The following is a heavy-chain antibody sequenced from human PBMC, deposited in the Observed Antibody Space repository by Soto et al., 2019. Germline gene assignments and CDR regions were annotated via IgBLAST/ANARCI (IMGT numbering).Heavy chain of an antibody. CDR3: ARDRVLVQGAWSWYDMDV. CDR1: GFSFSDHF. CDR2: IRNEAKSYTT. V-gene: IGHV3-72*01. J-gene: IGHJ6*02. D-gene: IGHD3-10*01. Sequence: EVQLVESGGGLVQPGGSLRLSCAASGFSFSDHFMDWVRQAPGKGLEGVGRIRNEAKSYTTEYAASVKGRFIISRDDSTNSLYLQMNSLKNEDTAAYYCARDRVLVQGAWSWYDMDVWGQGTTVTVSS.